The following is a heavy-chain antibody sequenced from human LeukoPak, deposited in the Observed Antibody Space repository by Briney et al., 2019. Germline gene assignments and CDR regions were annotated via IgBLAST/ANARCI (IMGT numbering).Heavy chain of an antibody. CDR1: GGSMSSYY. J-gene: IGHJ4*02. V-gene: IGHV4-59*08. D-gene: IGHD5-24*01. CDR2: IYYSGST. Sequence: PSETLSLTCTVSGGSMSSYYWSWIRQPPGKGLEWVGYIYYSGSTKYNPSLKSRVTISVDTSKNQFSLKLSSVTAADTAVYYCARGARAGYNLEPFDYWGQGALVTVSS. CDR3: ARGARAGYNLEPFDY.